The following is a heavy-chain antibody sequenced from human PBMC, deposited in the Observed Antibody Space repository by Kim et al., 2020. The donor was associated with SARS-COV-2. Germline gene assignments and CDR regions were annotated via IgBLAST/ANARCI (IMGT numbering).Heavy chain of an antibody. Sequence: PSLTRRVTISVDTSKNQFSLKLSSVTAADTAVYYCARVVTSYYYYYGMDVWGQGTTVTVSS. CDR3: ARVVTSYYYYYGMDV. J-gene: IGHJ6*02. V-gene: IGHV4-59*01.